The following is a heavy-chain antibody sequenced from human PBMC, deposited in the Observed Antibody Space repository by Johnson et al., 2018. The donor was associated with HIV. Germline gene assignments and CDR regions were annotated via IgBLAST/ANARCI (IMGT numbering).Heavy chain of an antibody. J-gene: IGHJ3*01. CDR1: GFTFSSYA. V-gene: IGHV3-30-3*01. D-gene: IGHD2-2*01. CDR2: ISYDGSNK. Sequence: VESGGGLVQPGGSLRLSCAASGFTFSSYAMHWVRQAPGKGLEWVAVISYDGSNKYYADSVKGRFTISRDNSKNTLYLQMNSLRVEDTALYYCAKDSSPSWRRYDAFDFWGQGTMVTVSS. CDR3: AKDSSPSWRRYDAFDF.